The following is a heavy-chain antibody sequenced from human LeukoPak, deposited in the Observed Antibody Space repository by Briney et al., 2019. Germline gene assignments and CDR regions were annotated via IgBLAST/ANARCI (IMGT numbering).Heavy chain of an antibody. Sequence: ASVKVSCKASGYTFTGYYMHWVRQAPGQGLEWMGWINPNSGGTNYAQKFQGRVTMTRDTSISTAYMELSRLRSDDTAVYYCVRESSGSTSLDYWGQGTLVTVSS. J-gene: IGHJ4*02. CDR1: GYTFTGYY. CDR3: VRESSGSTSLDY. CDR2: INPNSGGT. D-gene: IGHD2-2*01. V-gene: IGHV1-2*02.